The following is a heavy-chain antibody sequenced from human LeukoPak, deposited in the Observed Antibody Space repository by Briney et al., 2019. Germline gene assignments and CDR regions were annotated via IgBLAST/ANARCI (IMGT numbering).Heavy chain of an antibody. J-gene: IGHJ5*02. V-gene: IGHV1-24*01. CDR1: GYTLTELS. CDR3: ARVLCSSTSCYSSPWFDP. D-gene: IGHD2-2*01. Sequence: ASVKVSCKVSGYTLTELSMHWVRQAPGKGLEWMGGFDPEHAETIYAQKFQGRVTITRNTSISTAYMELSSLRSEDTAVYYCARVLCSSTSCYSSPWFDPWGQGTLVTVSS. CDR2: FDPEHAET.